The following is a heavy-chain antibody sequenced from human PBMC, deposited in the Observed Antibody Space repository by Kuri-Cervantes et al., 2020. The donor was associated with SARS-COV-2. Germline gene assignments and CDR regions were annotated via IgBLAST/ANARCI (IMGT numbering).Heavy chain of an antibody. V-gene: IGHV3-49*03. CDR2: IRSKAYVRTT. D-gene: IGHD6-19*01. Sequence: GGSLRLSCTASGFTFGDYSMSWFRQAPGKGLEWVCSIRSKAYVRTTEYAASVKGRFTISRDDSENTVHLQMHRLTSEDTAVYYCTTSTYTRDWTRLYLDFWGQGTLVTVSS. J-gene: IGHJ4*02. CDR1: GFTFGDYS. CDR3: TTSTYTRDWTRLYLDF.